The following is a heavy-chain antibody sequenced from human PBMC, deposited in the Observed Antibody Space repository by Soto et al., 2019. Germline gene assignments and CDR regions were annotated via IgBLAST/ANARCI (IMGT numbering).Heavy chain of an antibody. CDR2: IYSGGST. CDR3: ATTLTKDDAFDI. Sequence: GGSLRLCCAASGFTVSSNYMSWVRQAPGKGLEWVSVIYSGGSTYYADSVKGRFTISRDNSKNTLYLQMNSLRAEDTAVYYCATTLTKDDAFDIWGQGTMVTVSS. V-gene: IGHV3-53*01. J-gene: IGHJ3*02. D-gene: IGHD7-27*01. CDR1: GFTVSSNY.